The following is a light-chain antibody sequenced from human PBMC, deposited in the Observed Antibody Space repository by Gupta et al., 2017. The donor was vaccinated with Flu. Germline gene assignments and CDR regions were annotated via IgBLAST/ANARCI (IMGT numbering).Light chain of an antibody. CDR1: QSISSY. J-gene: IGKJ2*01. Sequence: DIQMTQSPSSLSASVGDRVTITCRASQSISSYLNWYQQKPGKAPKLLIYAASGLQSGVPSRFSGSGSGTDFTLTISRLQPEDFATYYCQQRDSTSYTFGQGTKMEIK. V-gene: IGKV1-39*01. CDR3: QQRDSTSYT. CDR2: AAS.